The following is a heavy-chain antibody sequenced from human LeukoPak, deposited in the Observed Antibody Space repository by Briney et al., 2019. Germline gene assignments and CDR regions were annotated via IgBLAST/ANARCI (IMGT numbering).Heavy chain of an antibody. CDR2: IYYSGST. CDR3: ARVPVVTGAFDI. CDR1: GGSISSSSYY. V-gene: IGHV4-39*07. J-gene: IGHJ3*02. D-gene: IGHD2-21*02. Sequence: PSETLSLTCTVSGGSISSSSYYWGWIRQPPGKGLEWIGSIYYSGSTYYNPSLKSRVTISVDTSKNQFSLKLGSVTAADTAVYYCARVPVVTGAFDIWGQGTMVTVSS.